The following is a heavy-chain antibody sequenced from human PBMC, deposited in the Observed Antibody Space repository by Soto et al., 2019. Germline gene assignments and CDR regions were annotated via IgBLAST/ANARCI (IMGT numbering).Heavy chain of an antibody. Sequence: ASVKVSCKASGYTFTGYYMHWLRQAPGQGLEWMGWINPNSGGTNYAQKFQGWVTMTTDTSTSTAYMELRSLRSDDTAVYYCAREVRTRGYCSGGSCYPFGYWGQGTLVTVSS. V-gene: IGHV1-2*04. CDR2: INPNSGGT. D-gene: IGHD2-15*01. CDR3: AREVRTRGYCSGGSCYPFGY. CDR1: GYTFTGYY. J-gene: IGHJ4*02.